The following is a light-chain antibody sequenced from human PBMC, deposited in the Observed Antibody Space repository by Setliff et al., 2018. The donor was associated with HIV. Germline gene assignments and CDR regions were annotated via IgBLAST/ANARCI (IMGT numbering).Light chain of an antibody. J-gene: IGLJ2*01. Sequence: NFMLTQPHSVSESPGKTVTISCTCSSGSIASNYVQWYQQRPGSSPTTVIYENNQRPSGVPHRFSGSIDSSSKSASLTISGLKTEDEADYYCQSYDSNTHAVVFGGGTKVTVL. CDR3: QSYDSNTHAVV. V-gene: IGLV6-57*01. CDR1: SGSIASNY. CDR2: ENN.